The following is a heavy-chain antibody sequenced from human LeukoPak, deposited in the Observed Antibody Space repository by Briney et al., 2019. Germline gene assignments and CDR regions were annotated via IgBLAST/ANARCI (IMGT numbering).Heavy chain of an antibody. Sequence: PGGSLRLSCGASGFTFSSYWMSWVRLAPGKGLEWVANIKQDGSEKYYVDSVKGRFTISRDNAKNSLYLQMNSLKAEDTAVYYCARYSGSYEHDYWGQGTLVTVSS. J-gene: IGHJ4*02. V-gene: IGHV3-7*01. CDR3: ARYSGSYEHDY. CDR1: GFTFSSYW. CDR2: IKQDGSEK. D-gene: IGHD1-26*01.